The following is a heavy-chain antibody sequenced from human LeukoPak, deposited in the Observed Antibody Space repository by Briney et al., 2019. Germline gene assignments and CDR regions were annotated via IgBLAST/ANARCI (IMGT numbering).Heavy chain of an antibody. CDR2: IYYSGST. V-gene: IGHV4-30-4*01. D-gene: IGHD6-6*01. CDR3: ARLYSSSLYGAFDI. J-gene: IGHJ3*02. Sequence: SETLSLTCTVSGGSISSGDYYWSWIRQPPGKGLEWIGYIYYSGSTYYNPSLKSRVTMSVDTSKNQFSLKLSSVTAADTAVYYCARLYSSSLYGAFDIWGQGTMVTVSS. CDR1: GGSISSGDYY.